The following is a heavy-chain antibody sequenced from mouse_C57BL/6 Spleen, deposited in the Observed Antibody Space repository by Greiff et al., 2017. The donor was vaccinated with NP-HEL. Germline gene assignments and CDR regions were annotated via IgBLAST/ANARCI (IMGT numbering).Heavy chain of an antibody. CDR1: GYTFTSYW. V-gene: IGHV1-55*01. D-gene: IGHD2-1*01. CDR2: IYPGSGST. J-gene: IGHJ4*01. Sequence: QVQLQQPGAELVKPGASVKMSCKASGYTFTSYWITWVQQRPAQGLEWIGDIYPGSGSTNYNEKFKSKATLTVDTSSSTAYMQLSSLTSEDSAVYYCARSIYYGNYAYAMDYWGQGTSVTVSS. CDR3: ARSIYYGNYAYAMDY.